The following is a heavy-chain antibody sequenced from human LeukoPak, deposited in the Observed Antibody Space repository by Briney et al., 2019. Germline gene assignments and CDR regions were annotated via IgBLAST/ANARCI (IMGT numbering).Heavy chain of an antibody. D-gene: IGHD2-8*01. Sequence: TGGSLRLSCAASGFTFSSYSMNWVRQAPGKGLEWVSSISSSSSYIYYADSVKGRFTISRDNAKNSLYLQMNSLRAEDTAVYYCARGVYSYAFSDYMDVWGKGTTVTISS. V-gene: IGHV3-21*01. CDR1: GFTFSSYS. CDR3: ARGVYSYAFSDYMDV. J-gene: IGHJ6*03. CDR2: ISSSSSYI.